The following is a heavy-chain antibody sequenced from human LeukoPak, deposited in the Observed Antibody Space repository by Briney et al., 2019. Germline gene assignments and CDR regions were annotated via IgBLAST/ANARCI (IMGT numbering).Heavy chain of an antibody. CDR3: AKGYCSSISCHADY. V-gene: IGHV3-9*01. Sequence: PGGSLRLSCAASGFTFDDYAMHWVRQAPGKGLEWVSGISWNRGSIGYADSVKGRLTISRDNAKMSLYLQMNSLRAGDTALYYCAKGYCSSISCHADYWGQGTLVTASS. CDR1: GFTFDDYA. J-gene: IGHJ4*02. D-gene: IGHD2-2*01. CDR2: ISWNRGSI.